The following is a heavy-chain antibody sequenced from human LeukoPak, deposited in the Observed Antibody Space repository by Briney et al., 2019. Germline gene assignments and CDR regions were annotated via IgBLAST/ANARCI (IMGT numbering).Heavy chain of an antibody. Sequence: GGSLRLSCAASGFTFSSYEMNWVRQAPGKGLEWVSYISSSGSTMYYADSVKGRFTISRDDAKNSLYLQMNRLRAEDTAVYYCARGYYYDSTGYNPFDYWGQGTLVTVSS. D-gene: IGHD3-22*01. V-gene: IGHV3-48*03. CDR3: ARGYYYDSTGYNPFDY. J-gene: IGHJ4*02. CDR1: GFTFSSYE. CDR2: ISSSGSTM.